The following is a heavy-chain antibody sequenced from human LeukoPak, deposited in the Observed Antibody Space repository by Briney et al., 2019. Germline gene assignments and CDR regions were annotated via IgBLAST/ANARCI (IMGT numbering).Heavy chain of an antibody. D-gene: IGHD4-17*01. V-gene: IGHV3-23*01. CDR3: AKERQTGDYFTSDF. CDR1: GFSFSTYT. CDR2: TNGRGDST. J-gene: IGHJ4*02. Sequence: GGSLRLSCAASGFSFSTYTMNWVRQAPGKGLECVSATNGRGDSTFYADSVKGQFTISRDNSKSTVYLQMNSLRADDTAVYYCAKERQTGDYFTSDFWGQGTLVTVSS.